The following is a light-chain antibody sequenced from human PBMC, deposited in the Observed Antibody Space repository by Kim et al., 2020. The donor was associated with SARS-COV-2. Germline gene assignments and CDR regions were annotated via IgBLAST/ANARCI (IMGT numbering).Light chain of an antibody. CDR3: QQLNSLPLT. CDR2: AAS. CDR1: PAASTY. V-gene: IGKV1-9*01. J-gene: IGKJ4*01. Sequence: SVGDRVTITCRASPAASTYLAWYQHKPPKAPRLLIYAASTLQSGVPSRFSGSGSGTDFTLTISNLQAEDSAIYYCQQLNSLPLTFGGGTKVDIK.